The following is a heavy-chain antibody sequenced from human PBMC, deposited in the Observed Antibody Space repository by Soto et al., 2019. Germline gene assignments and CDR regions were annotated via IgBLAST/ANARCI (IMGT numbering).Heavy chain of an antibody. D-gene: IGHD3-22*01. CDR3: AKHDSSGYHWYFDL. Sequence: EVQLVESGGGLVKPGGSLRLSCAASGFTFSSYSMNWVRQAPGKGLEWVSSISSSSSYIYYADSVKGRFTISRDNAKNSLYLQMNSLRAEDTAVYYCAKHDSSGYHWYFDLWGRGTLVTVSS. CDR2: ISSSSSYI. CDR1: GFTFSSYS. J-gene: IGHJ2*01. V-gene: IGHV3-21*01.